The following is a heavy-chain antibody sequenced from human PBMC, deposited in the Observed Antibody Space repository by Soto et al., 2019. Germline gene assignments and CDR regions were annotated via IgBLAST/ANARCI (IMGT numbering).Heavy chain of an antibody. CDR3: AKDRTTGLASDY. CDR1: GFPLSAYG. V-gene: IGHV3-23*01. D-gene: IGHD1-1*01. J-gene: IGHJ4*02. Sequence: PGGSLRLSCAASGFPLSAYGLTWVRQAPGKGLEWVSAISGSGGFTYYADSVKGRFTISRDNSKNTLYLQMNSLRAEDTALYYRAKDRTTGLASDYWGRGILVTVSS. CDR2: ISGSGGFT.